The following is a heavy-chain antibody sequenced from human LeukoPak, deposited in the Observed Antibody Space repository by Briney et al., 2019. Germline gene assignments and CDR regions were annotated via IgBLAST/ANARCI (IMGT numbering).Heavy chain of an antibody. CDR1: GGSFSGYH. CDR2: INDRGRT. CDR3: ARDPTTVTSLPYYFDF. Sequence: RSETLSLTCAVHGGSFSGYHWNWIRQSPSKGLVWIGEINDRGRTNYNPSLESRVTLSVDTSKKEFSLKLSAVTAADTAVYYCARDPTTVTSLPYYFDFWGQGTLVSVSS. D-gene: IGHD4-17*01. V-gene: IGHV4-34*01. J-gene: IGHJ4*02.